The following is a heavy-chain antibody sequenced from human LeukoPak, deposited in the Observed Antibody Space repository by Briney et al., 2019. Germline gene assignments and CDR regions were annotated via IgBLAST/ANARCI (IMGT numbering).Heavy chain of an antibody. V-gene: IGHV4-4*07. J-gene: IGHJ4*02. CDR1: GGSISSNY. Sequence: KTSETLSLTCTVSGGSISSNYWSWIRQPAGKGLAWNGRIYNSGNVNYNPSLKSRATMSVDASKNQFSLKLSSVTAADTAIYYCARSRPVHCSIISCYGLDPFAYWGQGTLVTVSS. CDR3: ARSRPVHCSIISCYGLDPFAY. D-gene: IGHD2-2*01. CDR2: IYNSGNV.